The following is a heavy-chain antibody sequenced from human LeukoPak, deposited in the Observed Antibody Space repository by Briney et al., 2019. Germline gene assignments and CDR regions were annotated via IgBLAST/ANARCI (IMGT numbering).Heavy chain of an antibody. Sequence: GGSLRLSCAGSGFTVSSNYMSWVRQAPGKGLVWVSFMNGDGSSTNYADSVKGRFTISRDNAKNTLSLKMNSLRAEDTAVYYCARTATDAFDIWGQGTMVTVSS. CDR2: MNGDGSST. CDR3: ARTATDAFDI. J-gene: IGHJ3*02. CDR1: GFTVSSNY. V-gene: IGHV3-74*01. D-gene: IGHD2-21*02.